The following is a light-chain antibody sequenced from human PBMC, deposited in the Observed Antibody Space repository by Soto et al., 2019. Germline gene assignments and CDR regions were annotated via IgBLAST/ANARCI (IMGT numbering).Light chain of an antibody. CDR2: DAS. CDR3: QQRSSWPMT. V-gene: IGKV3-11*01. Sequence: EIVLTQSPATLSLSPGDRATLSCRASQSVSSYLAWYQQKPGQAPRLLIYDASNRATGIPARFSGSGSGTDFTLTISSLEPEDFAAYYCQQRSSWPMTFGQGTKVEIK. CDR1: QSVSSY. J-gene: IGKJ1*01.